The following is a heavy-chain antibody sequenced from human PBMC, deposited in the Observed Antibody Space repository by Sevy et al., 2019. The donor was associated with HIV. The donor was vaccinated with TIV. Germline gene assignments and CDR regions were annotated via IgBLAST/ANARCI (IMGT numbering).Heavy chain of an antibody. J-gene: IGHJ4*01. CDR3: ATGIGAVRRGVYXDY. CDR2: FDPEHRKI. CDR1: GYSLIELS. V-gene: IGHV1-24*01. D-gene: IGHD6-13*01. Sequence: ASVKVSCKVSGYSLIELSIHWVRQAPGKGLEWMGGFDPEHRKIIYAQKFQGRVTMTEDTSADTAYMEVSSLRSEDTAVYYCATGIGAVRRGVYXDYWGXXTLVTVSS.